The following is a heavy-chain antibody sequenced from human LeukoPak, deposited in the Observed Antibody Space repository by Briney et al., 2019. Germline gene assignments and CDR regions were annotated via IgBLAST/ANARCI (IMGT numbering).Heavy chain of an antibody. CDR3: ARGSVGTAVPYFDY. CDR2: INHSGST. V-gene: IGHV4-34*01. D-gene: IGHD5-18*01. J-gene: IGHJ4*02. Sequence: SETLSLTCAVYGGSINGYYWSWIRQPPGKGLEWVGEINHSGSTNYNPSLKSRVTISFDMSNNQFSLKLTSVTAADTALYYCARGSVGTAVPYFDYWGQGTLVIVSS. CDR1: GGSINGYY.